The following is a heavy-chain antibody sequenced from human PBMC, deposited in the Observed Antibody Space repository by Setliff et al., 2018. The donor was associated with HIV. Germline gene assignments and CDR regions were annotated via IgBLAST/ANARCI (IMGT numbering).Heavy chain of an antibody. CDR2: IIGSGGST. CDR3: AKDPITIVFKPALYFDY. V-gene: IGHV3-23*01. J-gene: IGHJ4*02. CDR1: GFTFSSYA. Sequence: GGSLRLSCAASGFTFSSYAMSWVRQAPGKGLEWVSAIIGSGGSTYYADSVKGRFTISRDNSKNTLHLQMNSLRVEDTAVYYCAKDPITIVFKPALYFDYWGQGTLVTVSS. D-gene: IGHD3-9*01.